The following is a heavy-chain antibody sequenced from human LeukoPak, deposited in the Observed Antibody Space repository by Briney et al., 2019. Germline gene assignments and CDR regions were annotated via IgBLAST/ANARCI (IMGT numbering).Heavy chain of an antibody. CDR1: GFTFSDYS. J-gene: IGHJ5*02. Sequence: SGESLRLSCAASGFTFSDYSMHWVRQAPGGGLEWVSTISSTSSYIYSADSLKGRFTISRDNAKNSLYLQMSTLRAEDTAVYYCARGQLWQTGWFDPWGQGTLVTVSS. D-gene: IGHD5-18*01. V-gene: IGHV3-21*01. CDR2: ISSTSSYI. CDR3: ARGQLWQTGWFDP.